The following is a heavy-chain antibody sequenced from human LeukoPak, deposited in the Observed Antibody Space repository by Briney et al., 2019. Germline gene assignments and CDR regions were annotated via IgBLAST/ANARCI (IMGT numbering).Heavy chain of an antibody. D-gene: IGHD6-13*01. V-gene: IGHV4-4*02. J-gene: IGHJ6*03. Sequence: SETLSLTCADSGGSISSSNWWSWVRQPPGKGLEWIGEIYHSGSTNYNPSLKSRVTISVDKSKNQFSLKLSSVTAADTAVYYCARGRVSSSSWSSTYYYYFYIDVWGKGTTVTVSS. CDR3: ARGRVSSSSWSSTYYYYFYIDV. CDR2: IYHSGST. CDR1: GGSISSSNW.